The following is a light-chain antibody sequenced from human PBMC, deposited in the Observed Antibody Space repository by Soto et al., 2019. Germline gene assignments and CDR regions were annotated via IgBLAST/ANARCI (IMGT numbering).Light chain of an antibody. Sequence: QSALTQPASVSGSPGQSITISCTGTSSDVGGYNYVSWYQQHPGKAPKLMIYDVSNRLSGVSNRFSGSKSGNTASLTISGLQAEDEADYYCSSYTSSSTYVFGTGTKLTAL. V-gene: IGLV2-14*01. CDR3: SSYTSSSTYV. CDR1: SSDVGGYNY. J-gene: IGLJ1*01. CDR2: DVS.